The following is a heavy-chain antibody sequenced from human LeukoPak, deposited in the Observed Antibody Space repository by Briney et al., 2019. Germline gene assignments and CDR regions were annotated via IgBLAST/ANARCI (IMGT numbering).Heavy chain of an antibody. CDR3: ARDSVRNRLYNWFDP. D-gene: IGHD6-25*01. CDR2: INPSGGST. V-gene: IGHV1-46*01. J-gene: IGHJ5*02. CDR1: GYTFTSYY. Sequence: ASVKVSCKASGYTFTSYYMHWVRQAPGQGLEWMGIINPSGGSTSYAQKFQGRVTMTRDTSTSTVYMELCSLRSEDTAVYYCARDSVRNRLYNWFDPWGQGTLVTVSS.